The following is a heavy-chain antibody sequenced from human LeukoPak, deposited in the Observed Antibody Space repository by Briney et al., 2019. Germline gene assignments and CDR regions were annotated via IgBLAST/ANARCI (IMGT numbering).Heavy chain of an antibody. CDR3: ANLPLRGIIGLVGY. CDR1: GFTFSSYS. J-gene: IGHJ4*02. D-gene: IGHD3-10*01. V-gene: IGHV3-21*01. Sequence: GGSLRLSCAASGFTFSSYSMNWVRQAPGEGLEWVSSISSSSSYIYYADSVKDRFTISRDNSKNTLYLQMNSLRAEDTAVYFCANLPLRGIIGLVGYWGQGTLVTVSS. CDR2: ISSSSSYI.